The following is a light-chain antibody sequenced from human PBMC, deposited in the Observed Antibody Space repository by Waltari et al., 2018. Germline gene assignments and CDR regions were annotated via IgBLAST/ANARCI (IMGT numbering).Light chain of an antibody. Sequence: SYELTQPPSVSVSPGQTARITCSGNALPQKYAYWFQQKSGQAPLLVIYEDRKRPPGIPARFSGSTSGRMAIFTINGAQVEDEGDYYCYSTDHSGDQRVCGGGTKLTVL. CDR1: ALPQKY. J-gene: IGLJ3*02. CDR2: EDR. V-gene: IGLV3-10*01. CDR3: YSTDHSGDQRV.